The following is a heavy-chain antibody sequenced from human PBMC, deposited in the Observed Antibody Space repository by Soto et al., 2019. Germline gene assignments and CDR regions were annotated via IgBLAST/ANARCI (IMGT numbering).Heavy chain of an antibody. CDR3: ARGYSRPDWFDS. Sequence: QVQLQESGPGLRKPSQTLFLTCTVSGGYISSAGSFWSWVRQHPGKGLEWIGYMSHSETTHYNSSLKSRVTLSRDTSKNHFTLNLDSLTAADTAVYYCARGYSRPDWFDSWGPGTLVIVSS. J-gene: IGHJ5*01. CDR1: GGYISSAGSF. V-gene: IGHV4-31*03. CDR2: MSHSETT. D-gene: IGHD5-12*01.